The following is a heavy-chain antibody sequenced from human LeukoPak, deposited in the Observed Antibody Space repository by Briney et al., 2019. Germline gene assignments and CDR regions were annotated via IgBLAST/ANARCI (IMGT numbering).Heavy chain of an antibody. CDR2: INPNSGGT. V-gene: IGHV1-2*02. CDR3: ARMYDILTGTTYWFDP. CDR1: GYTFTDYF. D-gene: IGHD3-9*01. Sequence: ASVKVSCKASGYTFTDYFMHWVRQAPGQGLEWIGWINPNSGGTKYAQKFQGRVTMTRDTSISTADMELCRLRSDDTAVYYCARMYDILTGTTYWFDPWGQGTLVTVSS. J-gene: IGHJ5*02.